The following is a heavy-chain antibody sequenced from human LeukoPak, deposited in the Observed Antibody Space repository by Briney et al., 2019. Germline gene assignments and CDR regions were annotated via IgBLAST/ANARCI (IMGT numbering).Heavy chain of an antibody. Sequence: SETLSLTCTVSGGSISSYYWSWIRQPAGKGLEWIGRIYTSGSTNYNPSLKSRVTMSVDTSKNQFSLKLSSVTAADTAVYYCARVETYYYGSGGYMDYYYYMDVWGKGTTVTVSS. CDR3: ARVETYYYGSGGYMDYYYYMDV. V-gene: IGHV4-4*07. CDR2: IYTSGST. D-gene: IGHD3-10*01. J-gene: IGHJ6*03. CDR1: GGSISSYY.